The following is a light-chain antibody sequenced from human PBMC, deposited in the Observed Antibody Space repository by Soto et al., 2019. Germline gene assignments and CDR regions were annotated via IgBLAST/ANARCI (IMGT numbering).Light chain of an antibody. J-gene: IGLJ1*01. CDR3: SSYTSNSTHV. CDR2: EVS. CDR1: SSDVGGYNY. V-gene: IGLV2-14*01. Sequence: QSVLTQPASVSGSPGQSITISCTGTSSDVGGYNYVSWYQQHPGKAPKLMIYEVSNRPSGVSNRFSGSKSGNTASLTISGLQAEDEADYYCSSYTSNSTHVFGTGTKVTAL.